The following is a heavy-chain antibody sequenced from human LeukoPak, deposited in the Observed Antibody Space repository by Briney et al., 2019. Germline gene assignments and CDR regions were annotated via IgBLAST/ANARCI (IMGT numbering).Heavy chain of an antibody. CDR3: AELGITMIGGV. D-gene: IGHD3-10*02. Sequence: GGSLRLSCAASVFTFSIYSMNSVRQAPGKGLDWVSSISSSSSYIYYADSVKGRFTISRDNAKNSLYLQMNSLRAEDTAVYYCAELGITMIGGVWGKGTTVTISS. CDR1: VFTFSIYS. CDR2: ISSSSSYI. V-gene: IGHV3-21*01. J-gene: IGHJ6*04.